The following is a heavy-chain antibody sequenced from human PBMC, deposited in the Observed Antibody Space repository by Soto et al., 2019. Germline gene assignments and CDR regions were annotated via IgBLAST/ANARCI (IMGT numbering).Heavy chain of an antibody. CDR1: GGSISSGNW. J-gene: IGHJ5*02. V-gene: IGHV4-4*02. CDR3: ARGAQEMGALGFDP. Sequence: QVQLQESGPGLVKPSGTLSLTCAVSGGSISSGNWWSWVRQPPGKGLEWIGEIWHSGSTNYNPSLKSRVTISVGKSKNQFSLKLSSVTAAHTAVYYCARGAQEMGALGFDPWGQGTLVPVSS. CDR2: IWHSGST. D-gene: IGHD3-3*02.